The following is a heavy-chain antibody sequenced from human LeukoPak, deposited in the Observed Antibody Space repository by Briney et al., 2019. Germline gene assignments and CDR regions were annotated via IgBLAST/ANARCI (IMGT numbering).Heavy chain of an antibody. CDR3: ARDGADVYGRAFDY. V-gene: IGHV4-4*07. CDR1: GASISSYL. J-gene: IGHJ4*02. D-gene: IGHD3-10*01. Sequence: PSETLSLTCTVAGASISSYLWTWIRQPAGKGLEWLGRIHASGTTNYNSSLKSRVSMSVDTSKNQFSLKLTSVTAADTAVYFCARDGADVYGRAFDYWGQGTLVSVSS. CDR2: IHASGTT.